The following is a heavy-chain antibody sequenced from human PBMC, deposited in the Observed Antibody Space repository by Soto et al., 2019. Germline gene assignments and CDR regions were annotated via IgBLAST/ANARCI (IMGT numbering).Heavy chain of an antibody. CDR2: ISYDGSNK. CDR3: ARERGYTVSPDFDY. Sequence: QVQLVESEGGVVQPGRSLRLSCAASGFTFNSYAMHWVRQAPGKGLEWVAVISYDGSNKYYADSVKGRFTISRDNSKNTLYLQMNSLRAEDTAVYYCARERGYTVSPDFDYWGQGTLVTVSS. V-gene: IGHV3-30-3*01. J-gene: IGHJ4*02. D-gene: IGHD5-18*01. CDR1: GFTFNSYA.